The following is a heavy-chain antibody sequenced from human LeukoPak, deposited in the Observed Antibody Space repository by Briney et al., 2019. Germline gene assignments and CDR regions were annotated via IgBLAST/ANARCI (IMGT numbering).Heavy chain of an antibody. Sequence: GGSLRLSCAASGFTFSSYAMSCVRQAPGKGLEWVSAISGSGGRTSYAQKVQGRVTMTRDMSTSTDYMELSSLRAEGTAVYYCARDNWVEDTTWWSDPWGQRALVTVSS. D-gene: IGHD1-26*01. CDR1: GFTFSSYA. CDR2: ISGSGGRT. J-gene: IGHJ5*02. CDR3: ARDNWVEDTTWWSDP. V-gene: IGHV3-23*01.